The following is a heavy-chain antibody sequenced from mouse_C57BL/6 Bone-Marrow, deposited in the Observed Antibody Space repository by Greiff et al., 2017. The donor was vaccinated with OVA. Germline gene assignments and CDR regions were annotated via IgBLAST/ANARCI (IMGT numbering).Heavy chain of an antibody. J-gene: IGHJ2*01. CDR2: INPSSGYT. D-gene: IGHD4-1*01. CDR3: AWDGDY. V-gene: IGHV1-4*01. Sequence: QVHVKQSGAELARPGASVKMSCKASGYTFTSYTMHWVKQRPGQGLEWIGYINPSSGYTKYNQKFKDKATLTADKSSSTAYMQLSSLTSEDSAVYYCAWDGDYWGQGTTLTVSS. CDR1: GYTFTSYT.